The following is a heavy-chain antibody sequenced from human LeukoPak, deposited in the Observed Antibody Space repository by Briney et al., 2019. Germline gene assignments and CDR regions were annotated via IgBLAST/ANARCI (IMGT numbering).Heavy chain of an antibody. V-gene: IGHV3-23*01. CDR2: MTGSGGTA. J-gene: IGHJ4*02. CDR3: AKGGGYYDSSGYLVFNY. CDR1: GFTFSSCS. Sequence: GGSLRLSCAASGFTFSSCSMNWVRQAPGKGLEWVSAMTGSGGTAYYADSVKGRFTISRDNSKNTLYLQMNNLRAEDTAVYYCAKGGGYYDSSGYLVFNYWGQGTLVTVSS. D-gene: IGHD3-22*01.